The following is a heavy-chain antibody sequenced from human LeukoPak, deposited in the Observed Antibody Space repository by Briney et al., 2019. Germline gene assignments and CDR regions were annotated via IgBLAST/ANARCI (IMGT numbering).Heavy chain of an antibody. V-gene: IGHV4-59*01. J-gene: IGHJ4*02. CDR3: ARSSSASYHYAFGL. Sequence: KPSGTLSLTCTVSGGSLNIYYWSWLRQSPGKGLEWIAFINDRGNTNYITSLMSRVTISMDTSKSQFSLTLNSVTPADAGVYFCARSSSASYHYAFGLWGQGILVTVSP. D-gene: IGHD3-10*01. CDR1: GGSLNIYY. CDR2: INDRGNT.